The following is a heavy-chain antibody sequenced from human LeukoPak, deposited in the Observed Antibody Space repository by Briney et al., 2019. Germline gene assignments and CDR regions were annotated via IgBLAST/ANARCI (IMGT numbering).Heavy chain of an antibody. CDR3: AKDDCSDYSCPFFDH. V-gene: IGHV1-2*02. J-gene: IGHJ4*02. D-gene: IGHD2-15*01. Sequence: ASVKVSCKASGYTFTGYYMHWVRQAPGQGLEWLGWINPTSGGTNYAQKFQGRVTMTRDTSIRTAYMELSGLSSDDTAIYYCAKDDCSDYSCPFFDHWGQGTQVTVSS. CDR2: INPTSGGT. CDR1: GYTFTGYY.